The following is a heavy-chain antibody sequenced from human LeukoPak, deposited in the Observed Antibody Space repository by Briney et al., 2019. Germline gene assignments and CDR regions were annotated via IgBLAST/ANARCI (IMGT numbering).Heavy chain of an antibody. CDR3: AKIHYGNYYDYFYGMDV. D-gene: IGHD1-7*01. CDR1: GFTFSSYA. CDR2: ITDSGGNT. V-gene: IGHV3-23*01. Sequence: GWSLRLSCAASGFTFSSYAMSWVRQAPGKGLERVSTITDSGGNTYYADSVKGRFTISRDNSKNTLFLQVNSLRAEDTAVYYCAKIHYGNYYDYFYGMDVWGQGTTVTVSS. J-gene: IGHJ6*02.